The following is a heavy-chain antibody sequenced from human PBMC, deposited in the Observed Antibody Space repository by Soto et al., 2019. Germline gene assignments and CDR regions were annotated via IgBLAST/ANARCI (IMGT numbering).Heavy chain of an antibody. D-gene: IGHD3-10*01. CDR3: ARENYGSGSYDY. CDR1: GGSISSYY. J-gene: IGHJ4*02. Sequence: SETLSLTCTVSGGSISSYYWSWIRQPPGKGLEWIGYIYYSGSTNYNPSLKSRVTISVDTSKNQFSLKLSSVTAADTAVYYCARENYGSGSYDYWGQGTLVTVSS. CDR2: IYYSGST. V-gene: IGHV4-59*01.